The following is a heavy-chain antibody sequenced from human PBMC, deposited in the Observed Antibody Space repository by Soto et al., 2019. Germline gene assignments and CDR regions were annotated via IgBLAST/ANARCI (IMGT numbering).Heavy chain of an antibody. J-gene: IGHJ4*02. D-gene: IGHD3-22*01. Sequence: GGCLRLSCAASGFTFSIYGMHWFRQAPGKGLEWVAVISYDGSNKYYADSVKGRFTISRDNSKNTLYLQMNSLRAEDTAVYYCAKGPETYRQFRNYYDSGGYRVEHWGQGSLATDPS. CDR1: GFTFSIYG. CDR2: ISYDGSNK. V-gene: IGHV3-30*18. CDR3: AKGPETYRQFRNYYDSGGYRVEH.